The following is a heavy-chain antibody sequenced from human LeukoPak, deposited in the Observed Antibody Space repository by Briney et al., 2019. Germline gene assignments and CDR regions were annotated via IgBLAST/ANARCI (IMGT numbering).Heavy chain of an antibody. V-gene: IGHV4-39*07. J-gene: IGHJ4*02. CDR2: IYYSGST. D-gene: IGHD1-26*01. CDR1: GGSISSSSYY. Sequence: SSETLSLTCTVSGGSISSSSYYWGWIRQPPGKGLEWIGSIYYSGSTYYNPSLKSRVTISVDTSKNQFSLKLSSVTAADTAVYYCARGEGGCYYDFDFWGQGTLVTVSS. CDR3: ARGEGGCYYDFDF.